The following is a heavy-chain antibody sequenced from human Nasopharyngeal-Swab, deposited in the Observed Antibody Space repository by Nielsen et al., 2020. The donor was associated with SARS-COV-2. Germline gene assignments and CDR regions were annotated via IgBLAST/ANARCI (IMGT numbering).Heavy chain of an antibody. CDR1: GYSFTSYW. J-gene: IGHJ6*02. V-gene: IGHV5-51*01. CDR3: ARHSTTVTTVYYYGMDV. CDR2: IYPGDSDT. Sequence: GSLKISCTGSGYSFTSYWIGWVRQMPGKGLEWMGIIYPGDSDTRYSPSFQGQVTISADKSISTAYLQWSSLKASDTAMYYCARHSTTVTTVYYYGMDVWGQGTTVTVSS. D-gene: IGHD4-17*01.